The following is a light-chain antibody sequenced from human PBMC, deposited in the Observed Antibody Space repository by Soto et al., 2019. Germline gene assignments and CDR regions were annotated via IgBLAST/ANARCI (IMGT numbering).Light chain of an antibody. CDR1: QILFDSDDGTTY. CDR2: AAS. Sequence: DIVMTQTPLSLPVTPVAPASISCRSSQILFDSDDGTTYLDWYQQKPGKAPKRLIYAASNLQGGVPSRFSGSGSETEFTLTISSLQPEDFATYYCLQHNAFPVTFGQGTKVDIK. CDR3: LQHNAFPVT. J-gene: IGKJ1*01. V-gene: IGKV2-40*01.